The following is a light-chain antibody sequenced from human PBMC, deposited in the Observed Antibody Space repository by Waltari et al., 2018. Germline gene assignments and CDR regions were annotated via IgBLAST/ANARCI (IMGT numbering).Light chain of an antibody. CDR2: AAA. J-gene: IGKJ4*01. Sequence: DIQLTQSPSFLSASVGDSVTITCLASQDISNFLAWYQQKPGKAPKLLIYAAATLQSGVPSRFSGSGSRTEFTLTISSLQPEDFATYYCQQVNSYPITFGGGTKVEI. CDR3: QQVNSYPIT. V-gene: IGKV1-9*01. CDR1: QDISNF.